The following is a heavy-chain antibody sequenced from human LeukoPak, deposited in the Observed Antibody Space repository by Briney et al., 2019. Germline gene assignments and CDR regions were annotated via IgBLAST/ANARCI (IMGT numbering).Heavy chain of an antibody. CDR2: ISGSGGST. V-gene: IGHV3-23*01. CDR1: GFTFSTYS. D-gene: IGHD3-10*01. J-gene: IGHJ4*02. CDR3: AKVGDYYGSGSSIDY. Sequence: GGSLRLSCAASGFTFSTYSMNWVRQAPGKGLEWVSAISGSGGSTYYADSVKGRFTISRDNSKNTLYLQMNSLRAEDTAVYYCAKVGDYYGSGSSIDYWGQGTLVTVSS.